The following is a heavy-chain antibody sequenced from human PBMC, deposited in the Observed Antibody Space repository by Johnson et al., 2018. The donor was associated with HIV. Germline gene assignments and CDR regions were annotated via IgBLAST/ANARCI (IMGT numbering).Heavy chain of an antibody. D-gene: IGHD6-19*01. Sequence: VQLVESGGGLVKPGGSLRLSCAASGFTFSNAWMSWVRQAPGKGLEWVSGINWNGGSTGYADSVKGRFTISRDNSKNKLYLQTNSLRAEDTAVYYCARDREYGLAWGWAFDIWGQGTMVTVSS. J-gene: IGHJ3*02. CDR2: INWNGGST. CDR1: GFTFSNAW. CDR3: ARDREYGLAWGWAFDI. V-gene: IGHV3-20*04.